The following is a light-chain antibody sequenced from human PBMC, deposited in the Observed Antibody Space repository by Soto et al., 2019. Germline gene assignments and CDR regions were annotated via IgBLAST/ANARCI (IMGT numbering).Light chain of an antibody. Sequence: EIVLTQSPATLSLSPGERATLSCRASQSVSNYLAWYQQKPGQAPRLLIYDASNRATGISARFSGSGSGTDFTLTICCLEPEDFAVYYCQQRSSWPPITFGQGTRLEIK. CDR2: DAS. V-gene: IGKV3-11*01. CDR3: QQRSSWPPIT. J-gene: IGKJ5*01. CDR1: QSVSNY.